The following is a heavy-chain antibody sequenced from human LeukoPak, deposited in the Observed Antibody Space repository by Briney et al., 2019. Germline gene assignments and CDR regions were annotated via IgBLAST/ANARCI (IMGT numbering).Heavy chain of an antibody. J-gene: IGHJ4*02. Sequence: PGGSLRLSCAASGFTFSSYEMNWVRQAPGKGLEWVSTISGSGGTTYYAASVKGRFTISRDTSKNTLFLQMNSLRAEDTAVYYCAKGSTFGDLNYFDSWGQGALVTVSS. D-gene: IGHD4-17*01. V-gene: IGHV3-23*01. CDR3: AKGSTFGDLNYFDS. CDR1: GFTFSSYE. CDR2: ISGSGGTT.